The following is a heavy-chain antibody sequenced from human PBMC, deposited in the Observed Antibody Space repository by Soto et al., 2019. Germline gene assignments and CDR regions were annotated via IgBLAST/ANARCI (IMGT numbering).Heavy chain of an antibody. CDR2: ISYDGSVK. J-gene: IGHJ4*02. D-gene: IGHD2-21*01. V-gene: IGHV3-30*03. Sequence: QVQLVASGGDVVQPGRSRRLSFAASGFTFSRYGMHWGRQAPGKGLEWVAVISYDGSVKYYADSVKGRFTISRDNSKNTLYLQMNSLRAEDTAVYYCAGEVASGYWGQGTLVTVSS. CDR3: AGEVASGY. CDR1: GFTFSRYG.